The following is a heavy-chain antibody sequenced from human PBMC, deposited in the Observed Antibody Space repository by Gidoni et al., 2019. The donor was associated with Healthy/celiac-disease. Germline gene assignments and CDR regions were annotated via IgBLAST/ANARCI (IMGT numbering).Heavy chain of an antibody. Sequence: QVQLVESGGGVVQPGGSLRLSCAASGFTFSSYGMHWVRQAPGKGLEWVAVIWYDGSNKYYADSVKGRFTISRDNSKNTLYLQMNSLRAEDTAVYYCARERTYYDSSGCFDYWGQGTLVTVSS. V-gene: IGHV3-33*01. CDR3: ARERTYYDSSGCFDY. CDR2: IWYDGSNK. CDR1: GFTFSSYG. D-gene: IGHD3-22*01. J-gene: IGHJ4*02.